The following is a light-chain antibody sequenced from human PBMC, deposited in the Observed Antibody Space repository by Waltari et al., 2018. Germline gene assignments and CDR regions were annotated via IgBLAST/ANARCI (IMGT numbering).Light chain of an antibody. CDR2: AAS. J-gene: IGKJ1*01. CDR3: QQSYISPPGT. Sequence: DIQMTQSPSSLYASVGDRVTITCRASQSINTFLNLYQQKPGRAPKVLIYAASRLLSGVPSRFSGSGYGTDFTLTITSLQPEDFATYFCQQSYISPPGTFGQGTKVEIK. V-gene: IGKV1-39*01. CDR1: QSINTF.